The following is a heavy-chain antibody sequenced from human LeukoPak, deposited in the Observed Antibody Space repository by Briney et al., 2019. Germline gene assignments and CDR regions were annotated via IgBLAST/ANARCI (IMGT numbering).Heavy chain of an antibody. D-gene: IGHD3-22*01. V-gene: IGHV4-39*01. CDR3: ARQPYDSSGSYYFDY. Sequence: SETLSLTCTVSGGSISSSRYYWGWIRQPPGKGLEWIGSVYYSGSTYYNPSLKSRVTISVDTSKNKLSLKLSSVTAADTAVYYCARQPYDSSGSYYFDYWGQGTLVTVSS. J-gene: IGHJ4*02. CDR2: VYYSGST. CDR1: GGSISSSRYY.